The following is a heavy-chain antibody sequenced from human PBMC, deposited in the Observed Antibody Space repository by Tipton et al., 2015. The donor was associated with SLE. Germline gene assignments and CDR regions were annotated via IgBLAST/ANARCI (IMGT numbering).Heavy chain of an antibody. CDR3: ARDSRDGSGSYRHFDY. CDR2: ISGSGGST. CDR1: GFTFSSYA. D-gene: IGHD3-10*01. J-gene: IGHJ4*02. Sequence: SLRLSCAASGFTFSSYAMSWVRQAPGKGLEWVSAISGSGGSTYYADSVKGRFTISRDNAKNSLYLQMNSLRAEDTAVYYCARDSRDGSGSYRHFDYWGQGTLVTVSS. V-gene: IGHV3-23*01.